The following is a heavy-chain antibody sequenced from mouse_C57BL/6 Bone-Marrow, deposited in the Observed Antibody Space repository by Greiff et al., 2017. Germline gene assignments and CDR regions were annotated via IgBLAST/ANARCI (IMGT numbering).Heavy chain of an antibody. CDR3: TTLLAWFAY. V-gene: IGHV14-4*01. D-gene: IGHD1-1*01. CDR1: GFNIKDDY. CDR2: IDPENGDT. Sequence: ESGAELVRPGASVKLSCTASGFNIKDDYMHWVKQRPEQGLEWIGWIDPENGDTEYASKFQGKATITADTSSNTAYLQLSSLTSEDTAVYYCTTLLAWFAYWGQGTLVTVSA. J-gene: IGHJ3*01.